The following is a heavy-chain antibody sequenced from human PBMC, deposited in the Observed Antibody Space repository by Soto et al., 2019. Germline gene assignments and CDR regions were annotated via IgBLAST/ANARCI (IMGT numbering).Heavy chain of an antibody. CDR3: ARERRDGYKRAFDI. J-gene: IGHJ3*02. Sequence: SETLSLTCTVSGGSISSYYWSWIRQPLGKGLEWIGYIYYSGSTNYNPSLKSRVTISVDTSKNQFSLKLSSVTAADTAVYYCARERRDGYKRAFDIWGQGTMVTVSS. D-gene: IGHD5-12*01. V-gene: IGHV4-59*01. CDR1: GGSISSYY. CDR2: IYYSGST.